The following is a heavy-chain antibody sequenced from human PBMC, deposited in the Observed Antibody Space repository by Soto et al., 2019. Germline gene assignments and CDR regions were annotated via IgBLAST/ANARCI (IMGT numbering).Heavy chain of an antibody. CDR1: GFTFSSYG. V-gene: IGHV3-30*02. Sequence: GGSLRLSCAASGFTFSSYGMHWVRQAPGKGLEWVAVIWYDGSNKYYADSVKGRFTISRGNSKNTLYLQMNSLRAEDTAVYYCAKDGSHNFDYWGQGTLVTVSS. J-gene: IGHJ4*02. D-gene: IGHD1-26*01. CDR2: IWYDGSNK. CDR3: AKDGSHNFDY.